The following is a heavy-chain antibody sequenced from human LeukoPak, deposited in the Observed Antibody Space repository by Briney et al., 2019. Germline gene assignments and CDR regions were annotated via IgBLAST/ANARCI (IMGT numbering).Heavy chain of an antibody. CDR3: ASWAVGMGYYMDV. J-gene: IGHJ6*03. D-gene: IGHD1-26*01. CDR2: IYYSGST. V-gene: IGHV4-30-4*08. CDR1: GGSISSGDYY. Sequence: SETLSLTCTVSGGSISSGDYYWSWIRQPPGKGLEWIGYIYYSGSTYYNPSLKSRVTISVDTSKNQFSLKLSSVTAADTAVYYCASWAVGMGYYMDVWGKGTTVTVSS.